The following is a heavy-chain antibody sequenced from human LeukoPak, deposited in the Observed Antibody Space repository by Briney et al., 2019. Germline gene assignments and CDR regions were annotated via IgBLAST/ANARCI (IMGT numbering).Heavy chain of an antibody. CDR2: INSDGSST. J-gene: IGHJ4*02. CDR3: ASSRNYGGKGGDY. V-gene: IGHV3-74*01. CDR1: GFTFSSYW. Sequence: GGSLRLSCAASGFTFSSYWMHWVRQAPGKGLVWVSRINSDGSSTSYADSVKGRFTISRDNAKNTLYLQMNSLRAEDTAVYYCASSRNYGGKGGDYWGQGTLVTVSS. D-gene: IGHD4-23*01.